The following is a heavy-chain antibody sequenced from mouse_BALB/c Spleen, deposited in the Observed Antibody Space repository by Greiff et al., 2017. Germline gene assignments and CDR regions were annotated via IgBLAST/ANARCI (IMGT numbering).Heavy chain of an antibody. CDR2: IDPSDSYT. D-gene: IGHD2-3*01. Sequence: QVQLQQPGAELVKPGASVKMSCKASGYTFTSYWMHWVKQRPGQGLEWIGVIDPSDSYTSYNQKFKGKATLTVDTSSSTAYMQLSSLTSEDSAVYYCTSDGAWGQGTSVTVSS. CDR1: GYTFTSYW. J-gene: IGHJ4*01. V-gene: IGHV1S127*01. CDR3: TSDGA.